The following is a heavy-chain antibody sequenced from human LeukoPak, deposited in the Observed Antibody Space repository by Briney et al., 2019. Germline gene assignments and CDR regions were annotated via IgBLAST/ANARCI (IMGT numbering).Heavy chain of an antibody. D-gene: IGHD3-22*01. CDR2: IYYSGST. V-gene: IGHV4-61*01. CDR3: ARGDDSFYYYYYGMDV. Sequence: SETLSLTCTVSGGSVSSGSYYWSWIRQPPGKGLEWIGYIYYSGSTNYNPSLKSRVTISVDTSKNQFSLKLSSVTAADTAVYYCARGDDSFYYYYYGMDVWGQGTTVTVSS. CDR1: GGSVSSGSYY. J-gene: IGHJ6*02.